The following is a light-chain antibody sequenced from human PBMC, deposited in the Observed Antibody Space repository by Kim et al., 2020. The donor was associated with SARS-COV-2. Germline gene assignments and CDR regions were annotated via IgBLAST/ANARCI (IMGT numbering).Light chain of an antibody. V-gene: IGLV3-19*01. CDR3: SSRDTTNSHVV. CDR1: SLKTPY. J-gene: IGLJ3*02. CDR2: GKD. Sequence: LGQTVKITCHGDSLKTPYATWYQQKPGQAPVLVLYGKDNRPSGIPDRFSGSSSSNTGSLTITGAQAEDEADYYCSSRDTTNSHVVFGGGTQLTVL.